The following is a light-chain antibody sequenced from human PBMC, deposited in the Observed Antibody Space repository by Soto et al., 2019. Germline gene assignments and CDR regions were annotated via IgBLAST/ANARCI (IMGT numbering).Light chain of an antibody. V-gene: IGKV1-8*01. J-gene: IGKJ5*01. CDR2: AAS. CDR3: QQYYSYPPIT. Sequence: AIRMTQSPSSFSASTGDRVTITCRASQGISSYLAWYQQKPGKAPKLLIYAASTLQSGVPSRFSGSVSGTDFTLTISCLQSEDFATYYCQQYYSYPPITVGQGTRLDIK. CDR1: QGISSY.